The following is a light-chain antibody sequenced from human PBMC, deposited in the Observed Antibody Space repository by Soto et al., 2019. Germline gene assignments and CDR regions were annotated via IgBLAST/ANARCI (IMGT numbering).Light chain of an antibody. V-gene: IGKV1-39*01. Sequence: DIQMTQSPSSLSASVGGRVTITCRASQSINNYLNWYQQRPGKAPKLLIYGASSLQSGVPSRFSGSGSGTAFTLNISRLQAEDVATYSCQQSFSAPWTFGQGTRVELK. CDR3: QQSFSAPWT. CDR2: GAS. J-gene: IGKJ1*01. CDR1: QSINNY.